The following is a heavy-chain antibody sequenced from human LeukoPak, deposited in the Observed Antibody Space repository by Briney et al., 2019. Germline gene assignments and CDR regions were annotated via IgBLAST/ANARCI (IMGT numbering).Heavy chain of an antibody. CDR3: VRENWYYDY. CDR1: GYTFTPYY. Sequence: ASVKVSCKASGYTFTPYYIHWVRQAPGQGLEWMGWIFPKNGGTSYAQKFQGGVTMTRDTSTGIVNMEMSRLRPDDTAVYYCVRENWYYDYWGQGTLVTVSS. J-gene: IGHJ4*02. CDR2: IFPKNGGT. D-gene: IGHD1-7*01. V-gene: IGHV1-2*02.